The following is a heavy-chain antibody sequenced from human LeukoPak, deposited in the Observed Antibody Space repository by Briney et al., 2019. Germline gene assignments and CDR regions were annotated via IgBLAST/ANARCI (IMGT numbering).Heavy chain of an antibody. D-gene: IGHD2-2*01. CDR1: GFSFRGAW. CDR2: IKSKTDGGAI. V-gene: IGHV3-15*01. CDR3: TTCTSTKCYSRWFDP. J-gene: IGHJ5*02. Sequence: PGGSLRLSCEASGFSFRGAWMTWVRQAPGKGLEWVGRIKSKTDGGAIDYTAPVKGRFTISRDDSKDTLYLQMNGLQTEDTAVYYCTTCTSTKCYSRWFDPWGQGTLVTVSS.